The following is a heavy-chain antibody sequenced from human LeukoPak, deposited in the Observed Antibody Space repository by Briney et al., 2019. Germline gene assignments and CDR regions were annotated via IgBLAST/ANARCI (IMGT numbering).Heavy chain of an antibody. CDR3: ARDVYCSSTSCQDDAFDI. CDR1: GYTFTGYY. D-gene: IGHD2-2*01. J-gene: IGHJ3*02. CDR2: INPNSGGT. Sequence: ASVKVSCKASGYTFTGYYMRWVRQAPGQGLEWMGWINPNSGGTNYAQKFQGRVTMTRDTSISTAYMELSRLKSDDTAVYYCARDVYCSSTSCQDDAFDIWGQGTMVTVSS. V-gene: IGHV1-2*02.